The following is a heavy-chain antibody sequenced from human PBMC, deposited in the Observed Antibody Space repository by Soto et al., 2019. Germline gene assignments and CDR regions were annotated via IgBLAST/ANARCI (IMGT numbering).Heavy chain of an antibody. Sequence: QVQLVESGGGVVQPGRSLRLYCAASGFIFSGYAMHWVRQAPGKGLEWVAVISYDGNTKYYADSVKGRFTVSRDNSKNTLYVQMNNLGAEDTAMYYCAKETSAYEIDYWGQGTLVTVSS. CDR2: ISYDGNTK. J-gene: IGHJ4*02. CDR3: AKETSAYEIDY. D-gene: IGHD5-12*01. CDR1: GFIFSGYA. V-gene: IGHV3-30-3*01.